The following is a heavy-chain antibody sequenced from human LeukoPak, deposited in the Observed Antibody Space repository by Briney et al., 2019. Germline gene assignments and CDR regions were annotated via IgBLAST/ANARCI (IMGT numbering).Heavy chain of an antibody. Sequence: SETLSLPCTVPGGSINDNSYYWGWIRQPPGTGLERIGSIYYSGSTYYNPSLKSRVTISIDTSQNLCSLNLRSVTAADTAVYYCARQGYSSTWYKYYWGQGTLVTVSS. D-gene: IGHD6-13*01. CDR1: GGSINDNSYY. CDR3: ARQGYSSTWYKYY. CDR2: IYYSGST. V-gene: IGHV4-39*01. J-gene: IGHJ4*02.